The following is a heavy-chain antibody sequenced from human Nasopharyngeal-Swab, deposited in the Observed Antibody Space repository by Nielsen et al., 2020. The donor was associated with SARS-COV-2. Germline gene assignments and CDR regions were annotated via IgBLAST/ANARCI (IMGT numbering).Heavy chain of an antibody. CDR3: ARLRGSAFYYYYLDV. CDR2: IYPDDSDT. J-gene: IGHJ6*03. Sequence: GESLKISCKGSGYSFTTFWITWVRQMPGEGLEWMGIIYPDDSDTRYSPSFQGQVTFSVDKSTSTAYLQWSSLKASDTAMYYCARLRGSAFYYYYLDVWGKGTTVTVSS. CDR1: GYSFTTFW. D-gene: IGHD2-15*01. V-gene: IGHV5-51*01.